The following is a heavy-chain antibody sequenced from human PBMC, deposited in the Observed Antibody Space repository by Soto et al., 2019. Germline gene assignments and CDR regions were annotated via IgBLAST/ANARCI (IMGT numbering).Heavy chain of an antibody. Sequence: ASVKVSCKASGYTFTGYYMHWVRQAPGQGLEWMGWINPNSGGTNYAQKFQGWVTMTRDTSISTAYMELSRLRSDDTAVYYCARGSDCSSTSCYAYYYYYMDVWGKGTTVTVSS. CDR1: GYTFTGYY. CDR3: ARGSDCSSTSCYAYYYYYMDV. J-gene: IGHJ6*03. CDR2: INPNSGGT. D-gene: IGHD2-2*01. V-gene: IGHV1-2*04.